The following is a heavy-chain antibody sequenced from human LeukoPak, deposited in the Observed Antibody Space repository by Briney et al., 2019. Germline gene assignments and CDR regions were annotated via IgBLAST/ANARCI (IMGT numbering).Heavy chain of an antibody. J-gene: IGHJ4*02. CDR3: VRVSRPTIFGEVNYSPDY. D-gene: IGHD3-3*01. CDR2: VNSDGSST. CDR1: GFTFSSYW. V-gene: IGHV3-74*01. Sequence: GGALRLSCAASGFTFSSYWMYWVRHAPGKGLVWVSRVNSDGSSTSYADSVKGRFTISRDNAKNTLYLQMNSLRAEDTAVYYCVRVSRPTIFGEVNYSPDYWGQGTLVTVSS.